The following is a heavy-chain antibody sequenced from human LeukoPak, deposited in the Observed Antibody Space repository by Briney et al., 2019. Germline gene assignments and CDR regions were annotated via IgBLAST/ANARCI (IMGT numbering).Heavy chain of an antibody. CDR2: IYTSGST. V-gene: IGHV4-4*07. Sequence: SETLSLTCTVSGGSISSYYWSWIRQPAGKGLEWIGRIYTSGSTNYNPSLKSRVTISVDTSKNQFSVKQNSVTAADTAVYYCARLLKGRRITMIQGEEVYYDYYYMDVWGKGATVTVSS. CDR3: ARLLKGRRITMIQGEEVYYDYYYMDV. J-gene: IGHJ6*03. CDR1: GGSISSYY. D-gene: IGHD3-10*01.